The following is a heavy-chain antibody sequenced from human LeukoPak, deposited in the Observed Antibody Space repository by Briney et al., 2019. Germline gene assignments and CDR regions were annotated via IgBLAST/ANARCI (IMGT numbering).Heavy chain of an antibody. V-gene: IGHV3-48*02. CDR2: IDGAGDTI. Sequence: GESLRLSCATSGFTFSDYSMNWVSQAPGKGLEWVSYIDGAGDTIYYADSVKGRFTISRDNAKSSLDLQMNSLRDENTAVYYCSRRFDSWGQGTLVTVSS. J-gene: IGHJ4*02. CDR1: GFTFSDYS. CDR3: SRRFDS.